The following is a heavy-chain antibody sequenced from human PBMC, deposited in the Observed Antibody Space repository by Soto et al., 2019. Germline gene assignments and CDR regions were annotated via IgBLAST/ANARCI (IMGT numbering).Heavy chain of an antibody. CDR2: ISSSGSTI. Sequence: GGSLRLSCAASGFTFSDYYMSWIRQAPGKGLEWVSYISSSGSTIYYADSVKGRFTISRDNAKNSLYLQMNSLRAEDTAVYYCARDRIAVAGTRGFDAFDIWGQGTMVTVSS. CDR1: GFTFSDYY. CDR3: ARDRIAVAGTRGFDAFDI. V-gene: IGHV3-11*01. J-gene: IGHJ3*02. D-gene: IGHD6-19*01.